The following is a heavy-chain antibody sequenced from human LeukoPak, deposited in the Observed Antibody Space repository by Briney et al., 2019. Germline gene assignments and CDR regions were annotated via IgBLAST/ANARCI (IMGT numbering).Heavy chain of an antibody. CDR1: GGSISSYY. V-gene: IGHV4-59*01. CDR3: ARVGGTNYYYYGMDV. Sequence: PSETLSLTCTVSGGSISSYYWSRIRQPPGKGLEWIGYIYDSGSTNYNPSLKSRVTISVDTSKNQFSLKLSSVTAADTAVYYCARVGGTNYYYYGMDVWGQGTMVTVSS. CDR2: IYDSGST. J-gene: IGHJ6*02. D-gene: IGHD2-2*01.